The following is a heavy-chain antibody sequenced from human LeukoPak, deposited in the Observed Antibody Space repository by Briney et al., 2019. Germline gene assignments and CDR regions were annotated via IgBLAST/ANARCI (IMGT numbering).Heavy chain of an antibody. CDR1: GYTFTGYY. Sequence: GASVKVSCXASGYTFTGYYMHWVRQAPGQGLEWMRRINPNSGGTNYAQKFQGRVTMTRDTSISTAYMKLSRLRSDDTAVYYCARDYRAREFDYWGQGTLVTVSS. J-gene: IGHJ4*02. CDR3: ARDYRAREFDY. D-gene: IGHD3-16*02. V-gene: IGHV1-2*06. CDR2: INPNSGGT.